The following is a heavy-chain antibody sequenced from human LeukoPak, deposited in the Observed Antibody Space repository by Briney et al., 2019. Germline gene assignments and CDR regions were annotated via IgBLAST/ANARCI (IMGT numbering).Heavy chain of an antibody. CDR3: AELGITMIGGV. Sequence: PGGSLRLSCAVSGFTFDDYAMHWVRQESGKGLEWVSGISWNSGTIVYADSVKGRFTTSRDNAKNSLFLQMNSLRAEDTAVYYCAELGITMIGGVWGKGTTVTISS. CDR2: ISWNSGTI. J-gene: IGHJ6*04. CDR1: GFTFDDYA. D-gene: IGHD3-10*02. V-gene: IGHV3-9*01.